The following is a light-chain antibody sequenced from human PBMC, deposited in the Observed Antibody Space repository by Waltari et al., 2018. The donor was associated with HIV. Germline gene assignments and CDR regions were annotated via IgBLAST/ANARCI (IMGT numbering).Light chain of an antibody. J-gene: IGLJ2*01. Sequence: YELTQPPSVPVSPGQTSRITCSRDALHDQFAHWYQQRPGQAPILLIVKDNKRPTGIPERVSGSSSGTTVTLTISGVQAEDEADYYCQSADSSGALGVFGGGTKLTVL. CDR1: ALHDQF. CDR2: KDN. V-gene: IGLV3-25*03. CDR3: QSADSSGALGV.